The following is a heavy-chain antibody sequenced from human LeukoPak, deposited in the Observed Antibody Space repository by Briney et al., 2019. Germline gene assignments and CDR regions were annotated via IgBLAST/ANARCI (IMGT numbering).Heavy chain of an antibody. CDR2: VYYTGIT. J-gene: IGHJ3*02. V-gene: IGHV4-61*08. D-gene: IGHD3/OR15-3a*01. Sequence: PSETLSLTCAVSGGSIIVAAYSWSWIRQPPGKGLEWIGYVYYTGITKYNPSLKSRVTISLDASKNQFSLKLTSVTAADTAVYYCARPLRPRWTEGFDIWGQGTMVTVSS. CDR3: ARPLRPRWTEGFDI. CDR1: GGSIIVAAYS.